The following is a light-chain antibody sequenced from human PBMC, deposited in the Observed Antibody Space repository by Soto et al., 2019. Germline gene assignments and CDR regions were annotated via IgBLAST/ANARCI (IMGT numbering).Light chain of an antibody. J-gene: IGKJ5*01. CDR2: GTS. CDR1: QSVRSSY. CDR3: QQYGGSPLIT. V-gene: IGKV3-20*01. Sequence: EFVLTQSPGTLSLSPGERATLSCRASQSVRSSYLAWYQQKPGQAPRLLISGTSSRATGIPDRFSGSGSGTDFTLTINRLEPEDFAVYYCQQYGGSPLITFGQGTRLEIK.